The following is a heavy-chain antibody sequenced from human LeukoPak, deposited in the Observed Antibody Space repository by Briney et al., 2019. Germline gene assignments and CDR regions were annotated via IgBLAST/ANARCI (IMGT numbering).Heavy chain of an antibody. V-gene: IGHV3-13*01. D-gene: IGHD3-16*01. CDR3: ARTPGGHFDY. Sequence: PGGSLRLSCAASGFTFSSYDMHWVRQATGKGLEWVSAIGTASDTYYPGSVKGRFTISRDNSKNTLYLQMNSLRAEDTAVYYCARTPGGHFDYWGQGTLVTVSS. CDR1: GFTFSSYD. J-gene: IGHJ4*02. CDR2: IGTASDT.